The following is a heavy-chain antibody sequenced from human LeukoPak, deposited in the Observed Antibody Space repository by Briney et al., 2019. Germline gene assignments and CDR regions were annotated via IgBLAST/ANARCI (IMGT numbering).Heavy chain of an antibody. CDR3: ASVGSYYYYYYMDV. Sequence: PGGSLRLSCAASGFTFSSHGMSWVRQAPGKGLEWVSTISGSGDNTYYADSVKGRFTISRDNSKNTLYLQMNSLRAEDTAVYYCASVGSYYYYYYMDVWGKGTTVTVSS. D-gene: IGHD1-26*01. CDR1: GFTFSSHG. J-gene: IGHJ6*03. CDR2: ISGSGDNT. V-gene: IGHV3-23*01.